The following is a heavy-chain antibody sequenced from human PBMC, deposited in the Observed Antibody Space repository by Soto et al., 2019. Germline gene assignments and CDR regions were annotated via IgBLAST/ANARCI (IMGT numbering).Heavy chain of an antibody. CDR2: ISAYNDNT. V-gene: IGHV1-18*01. D-gene: IGHD3-22*01. CDR1: GYTFTSYC. CDR3: AXYQRYCYESGGFYRWDL. Sequence: ASVKVSCKASGYTFTSYCFSWGRQALGQRLVWMGWISAYNDNTNYGQKFQGRVTMTTDTSTSTAYMELMSLRSDDTAVYYCAXYQRYCYESGGFYRWDLWGLGTLVTVSS. J-gene: IGHJ5*02.